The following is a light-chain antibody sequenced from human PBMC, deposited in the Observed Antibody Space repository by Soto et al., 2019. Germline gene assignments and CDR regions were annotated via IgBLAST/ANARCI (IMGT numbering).Light chain of an antibody. CDR2: EVS. CDR1: SSDVGDYNY. Sequence: QSALTQPPSASGSPGQSVTISCTGTSSDVGDYNYVSWYQQHPGKAPKLMIYEVSKRPSGVPDRFSGSKSGNTASLTVSGLQAEDEADYYCSSYAGSLYVFGTGTQLTV. CDR3: SSYAGSLYV. J-gene: IGLJ1*01. V-gene: IGLV2-8*01.